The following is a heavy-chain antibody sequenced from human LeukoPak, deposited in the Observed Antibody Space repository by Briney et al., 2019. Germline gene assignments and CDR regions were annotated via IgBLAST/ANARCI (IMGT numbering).Heavy chain of an antibody. D-gene: IGHD3-10*01. CDR3: ARSPALLWFGESSSTDYFDY. CDR1: GYTFTSYA. Sequence: ASVKVSCKASGYTFTSYAMNWVRQAPGQGLEWMGWITTYNGNTNYAQKLQGRVTMTTDTSTSTTYMELRSLRSDDTAVYYCARSPALLWFGESSSTDYFDYWGQGTLVTVSS. CDR2: ITTYNGNT. J-gene: IGHJ4*02. V-gene: IGHV1-18*01.